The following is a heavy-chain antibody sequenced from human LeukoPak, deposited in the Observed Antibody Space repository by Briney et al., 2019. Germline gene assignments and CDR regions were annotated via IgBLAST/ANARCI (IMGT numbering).Heavy chain of an antibody. CDR2: ISGSGGST. V-gene: IGHV3-23*01. Sequence: GGSLRLSCAASGFTFSSYAMSWVRQAPGKGLEWVSAISGSGGSTYYADSVKGRFTISRDNSKNTLYLQMNSLRAEDTAVYYCAKSRTIFGEVIIGDYFDYWGQGTLVTVSS. D-gene: IGHD3-3*01. CDR1: GFTFSSYA. J-gene: IGHJ4*02. CDR3: AKSRTIFGEVIIGDYFDY.